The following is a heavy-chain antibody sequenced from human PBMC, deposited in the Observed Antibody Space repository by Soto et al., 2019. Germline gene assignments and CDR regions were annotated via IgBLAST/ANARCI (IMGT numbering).Heavy chain of an antibody. V-gene: IGHV1-18*01. CDR2: ISAYNGNT. CDR1: GYTFTSYG. J-gene: IGHJ6*02. Sequence: QVPLVQSGAEVKKPGASVKVSCKASGYTFTSYGISWVRQAPGQGLEWMGWISAYNGNTNYAQELQGRVTMTTDTSTSTAYMELRSLRSDDTAVYYCARGAFITMVRGVIKYYYYGMDVWGQGTTVTVSS. CDR3: ARGAFITMVRGVIKYYYYGMDV. D-gene: IGHD3-10*01.